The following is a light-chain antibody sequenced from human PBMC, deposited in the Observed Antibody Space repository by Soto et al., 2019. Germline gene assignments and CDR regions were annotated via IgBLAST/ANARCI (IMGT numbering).Light chain of an antibody. J-gene: IGLJ1*01. V-gene: IGLV2-8*01. Sequence: QSALTQPPSASGSPGQSVTISCTGTSSDVGDYNYVSWYQQHPGKAPKLMIYEVIKRPSGVPDRFYGSKSGNTASLTVSGLQAEDEADYYCSSYAGRLYVFGTGTKLTVL. CDR2: EVI. CDR3: SSYAGRLYV. CDR1: SSDVGDYNY.